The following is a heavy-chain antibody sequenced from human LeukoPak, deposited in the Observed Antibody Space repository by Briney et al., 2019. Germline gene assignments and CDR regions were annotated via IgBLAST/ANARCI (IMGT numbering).Heavy chain of an antibody. CDR3: ARRRSGYRTHFDY. J-gene: IGHJ4*02. Sequence: PSETLSLTCAVYGGSFSGYYWSWIRQPPGKGLEWIGEINHSGSTNYNPSLKSRVTISVDTSKNQFSLKLSSVTAADTAVYHCARRRSGYRTHFDYWGQGTLVTVSS. V-gene: IGHV4-34*01. CDR1: GGSFSGYY. CDR2: INHSGST. D-gene: IGHD3-9*01.